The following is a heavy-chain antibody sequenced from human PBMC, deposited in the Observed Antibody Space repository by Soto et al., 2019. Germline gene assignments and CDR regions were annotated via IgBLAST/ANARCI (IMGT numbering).Heavy chain of an antibody. Sequence: ASVKVSCKASGYTFTGHYIHWVRQAPEQGPEWMGEIGPESGATRYAQRFQGRVTMTRDMSITTVYMELNNLSPDDTAVFYCGRGRSGQIVVFYWGQGTPVTVSS. CDR3: GRGRSGQIVVFY. V-gene: IGHV1-2*02. D-gene: IGHD1-26*01. CDR1: GYTFTGHY. CDR2: IGPESGAT. J-gene: IGHJ4*02.